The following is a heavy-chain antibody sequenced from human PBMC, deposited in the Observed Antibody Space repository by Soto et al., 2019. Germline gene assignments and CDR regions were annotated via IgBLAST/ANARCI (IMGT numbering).Heavy chain of an antibody. J-gene: IGHJ4*02. CDR3: AKDQGSSWYEIDY. V-gene: IGHV3-23*01. CDR1: GFTLSNYA. Sequence: PVGPLRLSCATSGFTLSNYAVTWVRQAPGKGLEWVSTISGSGGSTYYADSVKGRFTISRDNSKNTLYLQMNSLRAEDTAVYYCAKDQGSSWYEIDYWGQGT. D-gene: IGHD6-13*01. CDR2: ISGSGGST.